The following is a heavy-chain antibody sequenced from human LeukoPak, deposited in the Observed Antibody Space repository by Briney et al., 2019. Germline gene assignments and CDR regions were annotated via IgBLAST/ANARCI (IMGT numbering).Heavy chain of an antibody. CDR2: FDPEDGET. CDR1: GYTLTELS. CDR3: ARGIPFRYLLGGDYYERSSHGFDI. Sequence: ASVKVSCKVSGYTLTELSMHWVRQAPGKGLEWMGGFDPEDGETIYAQKFQGRVTMTEDTSTDTAYMELSSLRSEDTAVYYYARGIPFRYLLGGDYYERSSHGFDIWGQGTMITVSS. V-gene: IGHV1-24*01. D-gene: IGHD2-21*02. J-gene: IGHJ3*02.